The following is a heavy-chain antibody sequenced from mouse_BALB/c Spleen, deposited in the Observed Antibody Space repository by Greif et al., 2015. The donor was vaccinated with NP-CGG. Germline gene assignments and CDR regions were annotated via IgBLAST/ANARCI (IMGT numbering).Heavy chain of an antibody. V-gene: IGHV2-6-7*01. J-gene: IGHJ3*01. CDR1: GFSLTGYG. D-gene: IGHD2-4*01. CDR2: ILGDGST. CDR3: ASSTVITTGFAY. Sequence: QVQLQQSGPGLVAPSQSLSITCTVSGFSLTGYGVNWVRQPPGKGLEWLGMILGDGSTDYNSALKSRLSISKDNSKSQVFLKMNSLQTDDTARYYCASSTVITTGFAYWGQGTLVTVSA.